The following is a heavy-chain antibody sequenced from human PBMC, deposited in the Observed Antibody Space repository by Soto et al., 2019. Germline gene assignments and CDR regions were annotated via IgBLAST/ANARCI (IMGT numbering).Heavy chain of an antibody. Sequence: SVKVSCKASGGTFSSYAISWVRQAPGQGLEWMGGIIPIFGTANYAQKFQGRVTITADKSTSTAYMELSSLRSEDTAVYYCARDQGRKYYGSGSYLVPGWFDPWGQGTLVTVSS. CDR2: IIPIFGTA. D-gene: IGHD3-10*01. CDR1: GGTFSSYA. J-gene: IGHJ5*02. CDR3: ARDQGRKYYGSGSYLVPGWFDP. V-gene: IGHV1-69*06.